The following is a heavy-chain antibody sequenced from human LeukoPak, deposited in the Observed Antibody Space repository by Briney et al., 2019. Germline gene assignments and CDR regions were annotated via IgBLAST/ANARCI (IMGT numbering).Heavy chain of an antibody. Sequence: SVKVSCKASGFTFTSSAVQWVRQARGQRLEWIGWIVVGSGNTNYAQKFQERVTITRDMSTSTAYMELSSLRSEDTAVYYCAAGRGIYDSSGSCLFDYWGQEPLVTVPS. CDR3: AAGRGIYDSSGSCLFDY. D-gene: IGHD3-22*01. CDR2: IVVGSGNT. V-gene: IGHV1-58*01. J-gene: IGHJ4*02. CDR1: GFTFTSSA.